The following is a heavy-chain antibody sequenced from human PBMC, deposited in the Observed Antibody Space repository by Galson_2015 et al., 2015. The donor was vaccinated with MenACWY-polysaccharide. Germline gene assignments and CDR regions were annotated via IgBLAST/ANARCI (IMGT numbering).Heavy chain of an antibody. CDR3: ARPSNPGYSSGLTHAFDI. J-gene: IGHJ3*02. D-gene: IGHD6-19*01. CDR1: GFTFSSYW. V-gene: IGHV3-74*01. CDR2: INSDGRST. Sequence: SLRLSCAASGFTFSSYWMHWVRQGPGKGLVWVSRINSDGRSTSYADSVKGRFTISSDNAKNTLYLQMNSLRAEDTAVYYCARPSNPGYSSGLTHAFDIWGQGTMVTVSS.